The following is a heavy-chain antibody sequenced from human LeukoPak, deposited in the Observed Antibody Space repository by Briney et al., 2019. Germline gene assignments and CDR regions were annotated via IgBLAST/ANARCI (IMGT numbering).Heavy chain of an antibody. V-gene: IGHV3-30*18. D-gene: IGHD5-18*01. CDR3: AKDRKLWSTGLDY. Sequence: GRSLRLSCAASGFTFSSYGMHWVRQAPGKGLEWVAVISYDGSNKYYADSVKGRFTISRDNSKNTLYLQMNSLRAEDTAVYYCAKDRKLWSTGLDYWGQGTLVTVSS. CDR2: ISYDGSNK. CDR1: GFTFSSYG. J-gene: IGHJ4*02.